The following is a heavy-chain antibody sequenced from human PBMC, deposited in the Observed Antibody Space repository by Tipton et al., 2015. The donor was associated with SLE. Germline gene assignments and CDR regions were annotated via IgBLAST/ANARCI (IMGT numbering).Heavy chain of an antibody. CDR2: IYYSGST. V-gene: IGHV4-61*01. CDR1: GGSVSSGSYY. Sequence: TLSLTCTVSGGSVSSGSYYWSWIRQPPGKGLEWIGYIYYSGSTNYNPSLKSRVTMSVDTSKNQFSLKLSSVTAADTAVYYCARDLTLDYWGQGTLVTVSS. J-gene: IGHJ4*02. D-gene: IGHD4-23*01. CDR3: ARDLTLDY.